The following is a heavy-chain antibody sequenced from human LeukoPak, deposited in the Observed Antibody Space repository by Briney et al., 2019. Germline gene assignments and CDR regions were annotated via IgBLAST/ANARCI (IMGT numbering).Heavy chain of an antibody. J-gene: IGHJ4*02. D-gene: IGHD1-26*01. CDR3: TTGSAKMGATSGLEFDY. V-gene: IGHV3-74*01. CDR2: ISSDESIT. Sequence: PGGSLRLSCAASGFTFSDYWMNWVRQVPGKGLVWVSRISSDESITTYADSVKGRFTISRDNAKNTLYLQMNSLRAEDTAVYYCTTGSAKMGATSGLEFDYWGQGTLVTVSS. CDR1: GFTFSDYW.